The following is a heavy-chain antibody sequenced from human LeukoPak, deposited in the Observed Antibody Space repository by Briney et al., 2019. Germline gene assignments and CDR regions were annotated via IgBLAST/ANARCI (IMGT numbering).Heavy chain of an antibody. CDR1: GFTFSSYG. D-gene: IGHD6-13*01. CDR3: AKGAGIDY. Sequence: GGSLRLSCAASGFTFSSYGMHWVRQAPGKGLEWVAVISYDGSNKYYADSVKGRFTISRDNSKNTLYLQMNSLRAEDTAVYYCAKGAGIDYWGQGTLVTVSS. CDR2: ISYDGSNK. J-gene: IGHJ4*02. V-gene: IGHV3-30*18.